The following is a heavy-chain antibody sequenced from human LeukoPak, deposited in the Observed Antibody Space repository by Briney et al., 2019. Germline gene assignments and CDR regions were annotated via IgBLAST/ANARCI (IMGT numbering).Heavy chain of an antibody. J-gene: IGHJ4*02. CDR1: GGSLTGYY. V-gene: IGHV4-59*08. D-gene: IGHD6-19*01. CDR3: GRHQSSGLDY. Sequence: PSETLSLTCTVSGGSLTGYYWTWIRQPPGKGLEWMGYIYYSGGTKYYPSPKSRVTISVDTSKNQTPHMLISMTAADTAAYYCGRHQSSGLDYWGQGTLVTVSS. CDR2: IYYSGGT.